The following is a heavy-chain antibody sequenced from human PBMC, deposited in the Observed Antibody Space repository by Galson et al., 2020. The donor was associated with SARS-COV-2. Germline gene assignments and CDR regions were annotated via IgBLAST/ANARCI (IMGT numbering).Heavy chain of an antibody. Sequence: GGSLRLSCAASGFTFSSNAMSWVRQAPGKGLEWVSAISGSGGSTYYADSVKGRFTISRDNSKNTLYLQMNSLRAEDTAVYYCAKEHNSGWYWSSGYNNWFDPWGQGTLVTVSS. V-gene: IGHV3-23*01. CDR3: AKEHNSGWYWSSGYNNWFDP. J-gene: IGHJ5*02. D-gene: IGHD6-19*01. CDR2: ISGSGGST. CDR1: GFTFSSNA.